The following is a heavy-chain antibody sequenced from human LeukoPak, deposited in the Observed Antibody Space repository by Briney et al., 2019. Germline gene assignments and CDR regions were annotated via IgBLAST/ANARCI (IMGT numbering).Heavy chain of an antibody. Sequence: GGSLRLPCTASGFAFDEHGMSWVRQVPGKGLEWVSGNWSGGSTGYADPLRGRFTISRDNAKNSLYLQMDSLRAEDTALYYCARAPITSPFYFDYWGQGTLVTVSS. CDR3: ARAPITSPFYFDY. D-gene: IGHD2-2*01. V-gene: IGHV3-20*04. CDR2: NWSGGST. J-gene: IGHJ4*02. CDR1: GFAFDEHG.